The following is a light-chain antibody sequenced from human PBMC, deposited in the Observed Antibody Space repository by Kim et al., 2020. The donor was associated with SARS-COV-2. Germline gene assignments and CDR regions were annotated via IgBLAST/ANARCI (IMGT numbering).Light chain of an antibody. Sequence: KTAPISCTRSSGSIASNYVQWYQQRPGSSPTTVIYEDNQRPSGVPDRFSGSIDSSSNSASLTISGLKTEDEADYYCQSYDSSNLWVFGGGTKLTVL. CDR1: SGSIASNY. CDR3: QSYDSSNLWV. V-gene: IGLV6-57*01. J-gene: IGLJ3*02. CDR2: EDN.